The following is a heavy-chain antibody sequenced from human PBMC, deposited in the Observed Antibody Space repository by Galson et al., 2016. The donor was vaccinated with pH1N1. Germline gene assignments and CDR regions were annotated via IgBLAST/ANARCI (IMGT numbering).Heavy chain of an antibody. D-gene: IGHD6-19*01. CDR3: VKPDSEHSGDH. CDR2: IGKNGGT. J-gene: IGHJ5*02. Sequence: SLRLSCAASGFTFSSHAMSWVCQAPGKGPQWVSGIGKNGGTYYIDSVRGRFTISRDNSRNILYLQMNSLRVEDTARYYCVKPDSEHSGDHWGQGTLVTVSS. V-gene: IGHV3-23*01. CDR1: GFTFSSHA.